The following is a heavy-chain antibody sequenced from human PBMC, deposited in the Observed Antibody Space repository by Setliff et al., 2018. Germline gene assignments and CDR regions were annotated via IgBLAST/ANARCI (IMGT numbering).Heavy chain of an antibody. V-gene: IGHV4-38-2*02. CDR1: GYSISSGYY. Sequence: SETLSLTCTVSGYSISSGYYWGWIRQPPGKGLEWIGSIYHSGSTDYNPSLKSRVTISVDTSKNQFSLKLSPVTAADTAVYYCARQEGGYYYYGMDVWGQGTTVTVSS. CDR3: ARQEGGYYYYGMDV. CDR2: IYHSGST. D-gene: IGHD3-16*01. J-gene: IGHJ6*02.